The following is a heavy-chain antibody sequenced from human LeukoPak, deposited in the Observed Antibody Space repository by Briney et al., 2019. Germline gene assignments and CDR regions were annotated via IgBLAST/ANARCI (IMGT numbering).Heavy chain of an antibody. J-gene: IGHJ4*02. D-gene: IGHD6-13*01. CDR1: GFTVSSNY. CDR3: ARVILYSSSWPIFDY. Sequence: GGSLRLSCAASGFTVSSNYMSWVRQAPGKGLEWVSVIYSGGSTYYADSVKGRFTISRDNSKNTLYLQMNSLRAEDTAVYYCARVILYSSSWPIFDYWGQGTLVTVSS. V-gene: IGHV3-66*01. CDR2: IYSGGST.